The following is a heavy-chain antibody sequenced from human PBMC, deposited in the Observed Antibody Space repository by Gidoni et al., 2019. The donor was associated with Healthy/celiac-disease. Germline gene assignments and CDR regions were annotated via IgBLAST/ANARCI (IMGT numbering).Heavy chain of an antibody. D-gene: IGHD3-22*01. CDR2: ISSSSSYI. V-gene: IGHV3-21*01. Sequence: EVQLVESGGGLVKPGGSLRLSCAASGSTFSSYSMNWVRHAPGKGLEWVSSISSSSSYIYYADSVKGRFTISRDNAKNSLYLQMNSLRAEDTAVYYCARDRSSGYYFEYWGQGTLVTVSS. CDR1: GSTFSSYS. CDR3: ARDRSSGYYFEY. J-gene: IGHJ4*02.